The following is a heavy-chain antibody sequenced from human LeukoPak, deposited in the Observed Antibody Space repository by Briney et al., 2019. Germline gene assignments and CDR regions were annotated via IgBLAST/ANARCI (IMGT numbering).Heavy chain of an antibody. J-gene: IGHJ4*02. D-gene: IGHD3-22*01. CDR2: IYYSGST. CDR3: ARIYYYDSSGYYYFDY. CDR1: GGSISSYY. Sequence: SETLSLTCTVSGGSISSYYWSWIRQPPGKGLEWIGYIYYSGSTNYDPSLKSRVTISVDTSKNQFSLKLSSVTAADTAVYYCARIYYYDSSGYYYFDYWGQGTLVTVSS. V-gene: IGHV4-59*01.